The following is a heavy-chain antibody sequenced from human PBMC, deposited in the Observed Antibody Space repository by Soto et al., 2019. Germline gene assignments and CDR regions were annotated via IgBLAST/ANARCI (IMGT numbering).Heavy chain of an antibody. J-gene: IGHJ6*02. V-gene: IGHV1-69*06. D-gene: IGHD2-2*01. Sequence: QVQLVQSGAEVKKPGSSVKVSCKASGGTFSSYAISWVRQAPGQGLEWMGGTIPIFGTANYAQKFQGRVTITADKSTSTAYMELSSLRSEDTAVYYCATPVVPAAIASRNNYGMDVWGQGTTVTVSS. CDR1: GGTFSSYA. CDR2: TIPIFGTA. CDR3: ATPVVPAAIASRNNYGMDV.